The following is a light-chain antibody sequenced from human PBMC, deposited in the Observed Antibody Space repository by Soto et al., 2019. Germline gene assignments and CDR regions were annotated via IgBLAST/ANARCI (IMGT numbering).Light chain of an antibody. Sequence: EIVLTQSPGTLSLSPGERATLSCRASQSVSSSYLACYQQQSDAAPRLLIYGASSRATVIPDRFSGSGSGTEYTLTIIRREPDDFVVDYCQQHGISPLTFGGGTKVEIK. CDR2: GAS. CDR3: QQHGISPLT. J-gene: IGKJ4*01. V-gene: IGKV3-20*01. CDR1: QSVSSSY.